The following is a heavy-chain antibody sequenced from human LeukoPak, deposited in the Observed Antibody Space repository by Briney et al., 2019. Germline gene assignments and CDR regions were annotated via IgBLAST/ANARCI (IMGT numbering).Heavy chain of an antibody. CDR2: IKRDGSEK. CDR1: GFTFSSYW. Sequence: GGSLRLSCAASGFTFSSYWMSWVRQAPGKGLEWVANIKRDGSEKYYVDSVKGRFTISRDNAKNSLYLQMNSLRAEDTAVYYCARSGYYYDSSGQFDYWGQGTLVTVSS. CDR3: ARSGYYYDSSGQFDY. V-gene: IGHV3-7*01. J-gene: IGHJ4*02. D-gene: IGHD3-22*01.